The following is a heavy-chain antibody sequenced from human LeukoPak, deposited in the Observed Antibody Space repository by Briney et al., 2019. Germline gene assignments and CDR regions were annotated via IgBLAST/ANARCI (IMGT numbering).Heavy chain of an antibody. J-gene: IGHJ4*02. CDR1: GFTFSSYA. V-gene: IGHV3-21*05. Sequence: GGSLRLSCAASGFTFSSYAMSWVRQAPGKGLEWVSYISSSSSYTNYADSVKGRFTISRDNAKNSLYLQMNSLRAEDTAVYYCARDHVVAVAGTSSSGSYFTPLDYWGQGTLVTVSS. D-gene: IGHD6-19*01. CDR2: ISSSSSYT. CDR3: ARDHVVAVAGTSSSGSYFTPLDY.